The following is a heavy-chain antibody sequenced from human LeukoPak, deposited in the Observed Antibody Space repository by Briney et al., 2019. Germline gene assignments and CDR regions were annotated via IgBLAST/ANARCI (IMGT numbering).Heavy chain of an antibody. CDR2: IYPGDSDT. CDR3: ARRRDGYNYAFDI. CDR1: GYSFTSYW. J-gene: IGHJ3*02. D-gene: IGHD5-24*01. Sequence: GESLKISCKASGYSFTSYWIGWVRQMPGKGLEWMGIIYPGDSDTKYSPSFQGQVTMSADKSITTAYLQWSSLKASDTAMYYCARRRDGYNYAFDIWGQGTMVTISS. V-gene: IGHV5-51*01.